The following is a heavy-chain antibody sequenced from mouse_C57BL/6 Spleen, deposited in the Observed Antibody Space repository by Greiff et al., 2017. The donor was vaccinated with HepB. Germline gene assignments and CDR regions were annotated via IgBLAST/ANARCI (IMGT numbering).Heavy chain of an antibody. J-gene: IGHJ2*01. CDR3: ARSDGSSYVDY. CDR1: GYTFTSYW. V-gene: IGHV1-50*01. CDR2: IDPSDSYT. D-gene: IGHD1-1*01. Sequence: QVQLQQPGAELVKPGASVKLSCKASGYTFTSYWMQWVKQRPGQGLEWIGEIDPSDSYTNYNQKFKGKATLTVDTSSSTAYMQLSSLTSEDSAVYYCARSDGSSYVDYWAKAPLSQSPQ.